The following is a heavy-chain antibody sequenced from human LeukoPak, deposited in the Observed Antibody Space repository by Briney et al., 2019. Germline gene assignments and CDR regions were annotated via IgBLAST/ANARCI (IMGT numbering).Heavy chain of an antibody. Sequence: PSETLSLTCTVSGGSISSSSYYWGWIRQPPGKGLEWIVSISYSGSTYYNPSLKGRVTISVDTSKNHFSLKLSSVTAADTAVYYCARLPTDLLAFDFWGQGTLVTVSS. CDR1: GGSISSSSYY. J-gene: IGHJ4*02. CDR2: ISYSGST. D-gene: IGHD2-8*02. CDR3: ARLPTDLLAFDF. V-gene: IGHV4-39*02.